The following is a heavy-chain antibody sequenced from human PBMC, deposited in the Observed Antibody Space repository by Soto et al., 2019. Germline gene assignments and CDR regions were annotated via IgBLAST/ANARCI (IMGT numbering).Heavy chain of an antibody. CDR1: GFTFSDHY. Sequence: GGSLRLSCAASGFTFSDHYMDWVRQAPGKGLEWVGRTRNKANSCTTEYAASVKGRFTISRDDSKNSLYLQMNSLKTEDTAVYYCARGGYSGYDHFDYWGQGTLVTVSS. J-gene: IGHJ4*02. CDR3: ARGGYSGYDHFDY. V-gene: IGHV3-72*01. D-gene: IGHD5-12*01. CDR2: TRNKANSCTT.